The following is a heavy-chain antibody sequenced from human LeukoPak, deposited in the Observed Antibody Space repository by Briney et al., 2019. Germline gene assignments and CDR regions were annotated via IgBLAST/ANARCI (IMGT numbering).Heavy chain of an antibody. Sequence: GGSLRLSCAASGFTFITSWMNWVRQAPGKGLEWVANIKPGGSDKYYVDSVRGRFTISRDNAKNSLLLQMNSLRAEDTALYYCASSAYWGQGTLVTVSS. CDR1: GFTFITSW. J-gene: IGHJ4*02. CDR3: ASSAY. V-gene: IGHV3-7*05. D-gene: IGHD1-26*01. CDR2: IKPGGSDK.